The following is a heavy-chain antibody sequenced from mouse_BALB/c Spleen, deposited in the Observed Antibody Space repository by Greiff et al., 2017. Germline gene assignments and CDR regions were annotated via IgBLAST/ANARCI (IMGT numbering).Heavy chain of an antibody. CDR1: GFTFSSYA. J-gene: IGHJ3*01. V-gene: IGHV5-6-5*01. CDR3: ARGLDGYFAY. D-gene: IGHD2-3*01. CDR2: ISSGGST. Sequence: DVQLQESGGGLVKPGGSLKLSCAASGFTFSSYAMSWVRQTPEKRLEWVASISSGGSTYYPDSVKGRFTISRDNARNILYLQMSSLRSEDTAMYYCARGLDGYFAYWGQGTLVTVSA.